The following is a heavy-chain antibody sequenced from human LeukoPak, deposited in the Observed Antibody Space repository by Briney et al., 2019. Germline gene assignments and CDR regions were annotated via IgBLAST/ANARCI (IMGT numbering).Heavy chain of an antibody. V-gene: IGHV1-18*01. CDR3: ARDLHWASMSARGRYYYYMDV. D-gene: IGHD6-6*01. Sequence: GASVKVSCKASGYTFTSYGISWVRQAPGQGLEWMGWISAYNGNTNYAQKLQGRVTMTTDTSTSTAYMELRSLRSDDTAVYYCARDLHWASMSARGRYYYYMDVWGKGTTVTVSS. CDR1: GYTFTSYG. CDR2: ISAYNGNT. J-gene: IGHJ6*03.